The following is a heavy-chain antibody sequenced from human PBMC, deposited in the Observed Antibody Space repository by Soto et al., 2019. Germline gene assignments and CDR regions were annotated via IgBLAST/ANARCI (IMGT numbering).Heavy chain of an antibody. D-gene: IGHD2-15*01. Sequence: EVQLVESGGGLVKPGGSLRLSCAGSGFSFSNAWMNWVRQAPGKGLEWVGRIKRKINGEATDYAAPVKGRFTVSRDDSKSALCLHMNSPKGDDTAVYYCTTGSVEGVWGQGTTVTVSS. J-gene: IGHJ6*02. CDR1: GFSFSNAW. CDR2: IKRKINGEAT. V-gene: IGHV3-15*07. CDR3: TTGSVEGV.